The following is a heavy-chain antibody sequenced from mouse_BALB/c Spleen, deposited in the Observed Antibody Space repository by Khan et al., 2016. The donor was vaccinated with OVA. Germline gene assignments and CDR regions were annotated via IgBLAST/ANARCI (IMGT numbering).Heavy chain of an antibody. CDR3: ASELGRYYAMDY. J-gene: IGHJ4*01. Sequence: EVKLEESGPGLVEPSQSLSLTCTVAGYSITSDYAWNWIRQFPGNKLEWMGYISYSGSTGYNPSLKSRISITRDTSKNQFFLQLNSVTTEDTATYYCASELGRYYAMDYWGQGTSVTVSS. D-gene: IGHD4-1*01. V-gene: IGHV3-2*02. CDR1: GYSITSDYA. CDR2: ISYSGST.